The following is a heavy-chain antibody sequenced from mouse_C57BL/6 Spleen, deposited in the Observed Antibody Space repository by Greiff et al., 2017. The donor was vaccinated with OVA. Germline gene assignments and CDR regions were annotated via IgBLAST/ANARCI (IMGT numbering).Heavy chain of an antibody. CDR3: ARDGYDDFDY. J-gene: IGHJ2*01. CDR2: ISSGSSTI. V-gene: IGHV5-17*01. Sequence: EVKLVESGGGLVKPGGSLKLSCAASGFTFSDYGMHWVRQAPEKGLEWVAYISSGSSTIYYADTVKGRFTISSDNANNTLLLQMTSLTSEDTAMYYCARDGYDDFDYWGQGTTLTVSS. CDR1: GFTFSDYG. D-gene: IGHD2-2*01.